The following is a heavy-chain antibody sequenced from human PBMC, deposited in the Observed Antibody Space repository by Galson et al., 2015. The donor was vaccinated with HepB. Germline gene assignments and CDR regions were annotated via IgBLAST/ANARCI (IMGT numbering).Heavy chain of an antibody. J-gene: IGHJ5*02. CDR1: GYTFTSYD. CDR2: MNPNSGNT. CDR3: ARGSPRGLTIFGVANWFDP. V-gene: IGHV1-8*01. Sequence: SVKVSCKTSGYTFTSYDINWVRQATGQGLEWMGWMNPNSGNTGYAQKLQGRVTMTRNTSISTAYMELSSLRSEDTAVYYCARGSPRGLTIFGVANWFDPWGQGTLVTVSS. D-gene: IGHD3-3*01.